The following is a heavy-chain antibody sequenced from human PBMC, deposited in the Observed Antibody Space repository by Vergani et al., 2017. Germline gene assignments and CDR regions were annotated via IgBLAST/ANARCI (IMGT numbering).Heavy chain of an antibody. CDR2: ISWNSGSI. CDR3: AKDSHYGDYDWVY. J-gene: IGHJ4*02. CDR1: GLTFDDYA. Sequence: EVQLVESGGGLVQPGRSLRLSCAASGLTFDDYAMHWVRQAPGEGLEWVSGISWNSGSIGYAHSVKGRFTISRDNTKNSSYLQMNSLRAEDTALYYCAKDSHYGDYDWVYWGQGTLVTVSS. V-gene: IGHV3-9*01. D-gene: IGHD4-17*01.